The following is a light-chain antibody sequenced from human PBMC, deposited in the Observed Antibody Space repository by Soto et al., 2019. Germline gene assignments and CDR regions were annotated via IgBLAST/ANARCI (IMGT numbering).Light chain of an antibody. V-gene: IGKV1-39*01. CDR3: QQSYSTPRT. CDR1: QSISSY. CDR2: AAS. J-gene: IGKJ1*01. Sequence: DIRMYMSPSSVSATVGDRVTITCRASQSISSYLNWYQQKPGKAPKLLIHAASSLQSGVPSRFSGSGSGTDFTLTISSLQPEDFATYYCQQSYSTPRTFGQ.